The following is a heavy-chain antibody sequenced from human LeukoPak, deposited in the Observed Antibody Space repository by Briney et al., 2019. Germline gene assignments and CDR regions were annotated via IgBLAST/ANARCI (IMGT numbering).Heavy chain of an antibody. CDR1: GFTFNSYW. CDR3: VRGLRSRWGLDDY. D-gene: IGHD6-13*01. Sequence: GGSLRLSCAASGFTFNSYWMSWVRQAPGKGLEWVANINRDGSETYYVDSVKGRFTISRDNAKSSLYLQMNSLRVDDTAVYYCVRGLRSRWGLDDYWGQGTLVTVSS. V-gene: IGHV3-7*01. J-gene: IGHJ4*02. CDR2: INRDGSET.